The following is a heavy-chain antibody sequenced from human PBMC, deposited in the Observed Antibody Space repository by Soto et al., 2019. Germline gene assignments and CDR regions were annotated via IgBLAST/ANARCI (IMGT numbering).Heavy chain of an antibody. V-gene: IGHV1-8*01. J-gene: IGHJ4*02. D-gene: IGHD3-22*01. CDR3: ARDWWTPYYDSSGYYPTTYFDY. Sequence: ASVKVSCKASGYTFTSYDINWVRQATGQGLEWMGWMNPNSGNTGYAQKFQGRVTITADKSTSTAYMELSSLRSEDTAVYYCARDWWTPYYDSSGYYPTTYFDYWGQGTLVTVSS. CDR2: MNPNSGNT. CDR1: GYTFTSYD.